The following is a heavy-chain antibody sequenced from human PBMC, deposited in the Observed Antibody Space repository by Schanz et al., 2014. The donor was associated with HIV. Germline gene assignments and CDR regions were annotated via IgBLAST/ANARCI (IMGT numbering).Heavy chain of an antibody. V-gene: IGHV3-23*01. D-gene: IGHD3-16*01. CDR1: GFTFKSYA. Sequence: EVQLLESGGGLVQAGGSLRLSCAASGFTFKSYAMSWVRQAPGKGLEWVSSISESGGRTYYADSVKGRFTISRDNSKNTLFLQMNSLRAEDTAVYYCARALGRFRLYHLDYWGQGTLVTVSS. CDR2: ISESGGRT. CDR3: ARALGRFRLYHLDY. J-gene: IGHJ4*02.